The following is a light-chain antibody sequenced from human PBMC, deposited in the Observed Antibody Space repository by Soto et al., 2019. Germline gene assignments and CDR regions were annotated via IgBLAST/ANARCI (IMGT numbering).Light chain of an antibody. CDR1: QGISNE. V-gene: IGKV1-6*01. J-gene: IGKJ1*01. Sequence: IQMTQSPSSLSASVGDRVAITCRASQGISNELGWYQQRPGKAPKVLIYGASNLQSGVPSRFSGSASGTDFTLTVSSLQPEDFATYYCLQDYTYPWTFGQGTKVDIK. CDR2: GAS. CDR3: LQDYTYPWT.